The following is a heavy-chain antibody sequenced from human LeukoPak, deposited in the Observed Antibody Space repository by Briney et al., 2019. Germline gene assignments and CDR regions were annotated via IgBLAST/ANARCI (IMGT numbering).Heavy chain of an antibody. J-gene: IGHJ4*02. V-gene: IGHV3-13*01. D-gene: IGHD1-1*01. CDR1: GFTFSDYD. CDR3: VRVAKERVGGVYYFDY. CDR2: IGTAGDT. Sequence: GGSLRLSCAASGFTFSDYDMHWVRQATGKGLEWASAIGTAGDTYYTGSVKGRFTISRENAKNSLYLQMNSLRAGDTAVYYCVRVAKERVGGVYYFDYWGRGTPVTVSS.